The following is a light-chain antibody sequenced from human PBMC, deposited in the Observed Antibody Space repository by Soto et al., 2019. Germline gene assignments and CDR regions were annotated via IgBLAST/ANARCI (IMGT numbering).Light chain of an antibody. CDR3: QQYQSYSH. CDR1: QSMSSW. CDR2: KAS. J-gene: IGKJ1*01. V-gene: IGKV1-5*03. Sequence: DIQMTQSPSTLSASVGDKVTITCRASQSMSSWLAWYQQKPGKAPKLLIYKASILESGVPSRFSGSGSGTEFTLTIRSLQPDDFATYYCQQYQSYSHFGQGTKVHIK.